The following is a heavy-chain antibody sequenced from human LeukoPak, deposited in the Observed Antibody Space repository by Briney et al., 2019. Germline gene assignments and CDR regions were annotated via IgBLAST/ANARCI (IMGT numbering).Heavy chain of an antibody. J-gene: IGHJ6*03. CDR3: ARVVAAAYYYYYYMDV. V-gene: IGHV1-18*01. Sequence: ASVKVSCKASGYTFTSYGISWVRQAPGQGLEWMGWISAYNGNTNYAQKLQGRVTMTTDTSTSTAYMELRSLRSDDTAVYYCARVVAAAYYYYYYMDVWGKGTTVTVSS. D-gene: IGHD2-15*01. CDR1: GYTFTSYG. CDR2: ISAYNGNT.